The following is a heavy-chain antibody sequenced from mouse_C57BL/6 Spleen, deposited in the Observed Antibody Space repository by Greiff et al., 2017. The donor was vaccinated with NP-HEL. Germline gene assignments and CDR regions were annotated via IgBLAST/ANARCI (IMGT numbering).Heavy chain of an antibody. CDR2: ISDGGSYT. D-gene: IGHD1-1*01. J-gene: IGHJ4*01. V-gene: IGHV5-4*01. CDR1: GFTFSSYA. CDR3: ARQYYGSSYGAMDY. Sequence: EVQVVESGGGLVKPGGSLKLSCAASGFTFSSYAMSWVRQTPEKRLEWVATISDGGSYTYYPDNVKGRFTISRDNAKNNLYLQMSHLKSEDTAMYYCARQYYGSSYGAMDYWGQGTSVTVSS.